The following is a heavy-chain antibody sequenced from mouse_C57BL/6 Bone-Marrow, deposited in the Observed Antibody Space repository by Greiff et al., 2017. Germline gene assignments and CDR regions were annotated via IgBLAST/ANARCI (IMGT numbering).Heavy chain of an antibody. CDR3: AREGFFDD. V-gene: IGHV1-80*01. CDR2: IYPGDGDT. Sequence: VQLQQSGAELVKPGASVKISCKASGYAFSSYWMNWVKQRPGKGLEWIGQIYPGDGDTNYNGTFKGKATLTADKSSSTAYMQVSILTSEDAAVYFCAREGFFDDWGQGTTLTVSS. J-gene: IGHJ2*01. CDR1: GYAFSSYW.